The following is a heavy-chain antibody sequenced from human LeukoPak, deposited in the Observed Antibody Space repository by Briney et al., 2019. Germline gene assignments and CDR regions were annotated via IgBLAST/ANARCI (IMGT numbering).Heavy chain of an antibody. CDR1: GFTFSSYA. J-gene: IGHJ4*02. Sequence: PGGSLTLSCARSGFTFSSYAMSWVRQAPGQGLEWVSAIIDSGDYTSHADSVRGRFTISRDNSRNTLYLQMISLRPEDTAVYYCAKDTSIGKYCTNGVCSPFDYWGQGTLVTVSS. V-gene: IGHV3-23*01. D-gene: IGHD2-8*01. CDR3: AKDTSIGKYCTNGVCSPFDY. CDR2: IIDSGDYT.